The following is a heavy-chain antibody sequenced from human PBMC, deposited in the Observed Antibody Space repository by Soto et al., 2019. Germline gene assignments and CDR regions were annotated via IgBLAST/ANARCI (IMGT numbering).Heavy chain of an antibody. Sequence: GGSLRLAWAVSGFTFSGIAMHWVSQASGKGREWVGRIRSKANSYATLYSASVKGRFTISRDDSKNTAYLQMNSLKTEATAVYYCTASANDKFVDYWGQGTLVTVSS. J-gene: IGHJ4*02. CDR2: IRSKANSYAT. CDR3: TASANDKFVDY. D-gene: IGHD3-22*01. CDR1: GFTFSGIA. V-gene: IGHV3-73*01.